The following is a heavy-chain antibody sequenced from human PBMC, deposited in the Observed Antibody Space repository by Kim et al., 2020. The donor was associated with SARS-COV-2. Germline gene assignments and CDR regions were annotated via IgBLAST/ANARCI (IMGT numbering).Heavy chain of an antibody. CDR3: ARVKRRELLYFDY. V-gene: IGHV4-59*01. D-gene: IGHD1-26*01. J-gene: IGHJ4*02. Sequence: YIPSLKSRVTISVDTSKNQFSLKLSSVTAADTAVYYCARVKRRELLYFDYWGQGTLVTVSS.